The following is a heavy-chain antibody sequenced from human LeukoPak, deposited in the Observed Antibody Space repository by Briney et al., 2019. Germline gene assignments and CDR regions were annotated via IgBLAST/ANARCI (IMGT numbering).Heavy chain of an antibody. CDR3: AKDVAPDSGWDLDY. CDR2: IFSSGGRT. CDR1: GFTFSTYS. J-gene: IGHJ4*02. Sequence: GGSLRLSCAASGFTFSTYSMTWVRQAPGKGLEWDSGIFSSGGRTFYADSVKGRFTISRDNSKNTLYLQMNSLRAEDTAVYYCAKDVAPDSGWDLDYWGRGTLVTVSS. V-gene: IGHV3-23*01. D-gene: IGHD6-19*01.